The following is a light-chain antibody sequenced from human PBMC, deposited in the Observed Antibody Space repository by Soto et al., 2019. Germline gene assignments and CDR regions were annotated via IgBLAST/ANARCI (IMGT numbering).Light chain of an antibody. CDR3: QSYDATNQV. V-gene: IGLV6-57*01. CDR2: EDN. Sequence: NFMLTQPHSVSESPGKTVIISCTRSSGSIASNYVQWYQQRPGSSPTTVIYEDNQRPSGVPDRFSGSIDRSSNSASRTISGLEAGGGAGFFWQSYDATNQVFGGGTKLTVL. J-gene: IGLJ3*02. CDR1: SGSIASNY.